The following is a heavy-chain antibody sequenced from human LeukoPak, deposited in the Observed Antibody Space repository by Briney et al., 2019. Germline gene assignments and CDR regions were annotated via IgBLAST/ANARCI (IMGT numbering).Heavy chain of an antibody. CDR1: GFTFSSYW. D-gene: IGHD3-10*01. J-gene: IGHJ4*02. V-gene: IGHV3-74*01. Sequence: GGSLRLSCAASGFTFSSYWMHWVRQAPGKGLVWVSRINSDGSSTSYADSVKGRFTISRDNAKNTLYLQMNSLRAEDTAVYYCARDQEGFGELLSVFDYWGQGTLVTVSS. CDR2: INSDGSST. CDR3: ARDQEGFGELLSVFDY.